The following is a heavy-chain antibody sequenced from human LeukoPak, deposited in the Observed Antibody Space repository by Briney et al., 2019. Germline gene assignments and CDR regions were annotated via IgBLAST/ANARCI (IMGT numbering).Heavy chain of an antibody. CDR3: ARAYWGRFGIPGTSKSRDY. CDR2: MSFDGSNK. CDR1: GFSFSRSV. J-gene: IGHJ4*02. V-gene: IGHV3-30*03. D-gene: IGHD3-10*01. Sequence: GGSLRLSCRASGFSFSRSVMLWVRQAPGKGLEWVAVMSFDGSNKFYTDSVKGRFTISRDNSKNTLYLQMNSLRVEDTAVYYCARAYWGRFGIPGTSKSRDYWGQGTLVTVSS.